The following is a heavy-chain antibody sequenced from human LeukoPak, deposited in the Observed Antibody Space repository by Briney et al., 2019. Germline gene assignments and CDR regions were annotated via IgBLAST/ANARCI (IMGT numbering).Heavy chain of an antibody. CDR2: INHSGST. V-gene: IGHV4-34*01. CDR1: GGSFSGYY. CDR3: ARVVNYRGDDY. D-gene: IGHD1-7*01. Sequence: PSETLSLTCAVYGGSFSGYYWSWIRQPPGKGLEWIGEINHSGSTNYNPSLKSRVIISVDTSKNQFSLKLSSVPAADTAVYYCARVVNYRGDDYWGQGTLVTVSS. J-gene: IGHJ4*02.